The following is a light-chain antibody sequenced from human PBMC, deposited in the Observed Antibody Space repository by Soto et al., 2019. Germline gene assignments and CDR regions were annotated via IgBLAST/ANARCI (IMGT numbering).Light chain of an antibody. CDR2: DAS. Sequence: EIVMTQSPATLSVSPGERATLSFRASQSVSSNLALYQQKPGQAPRLLIYDASSRPTGIPSSFSGSLSGADVTLTISSLEPEEDALYYCQEHSRWPPVTFGGGTKVDIK. CDR3: QEHSRWPPVT. CDR1: QSVSSN. V-gene: IGKV3-11*01. J-gene: IGKJ4*01.